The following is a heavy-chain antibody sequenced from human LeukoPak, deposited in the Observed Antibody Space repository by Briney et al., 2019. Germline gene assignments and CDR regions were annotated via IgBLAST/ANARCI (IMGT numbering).Heavy chain of an antibody. V-gene: IGHV3-23*01. CDR1: GFTFSSYA. D-gene: IGHD6-19*01. CDR3: AKDSNGGGWWSDYFDY. J-gene: IGHJ4*02. Sequence: GGSLRLSCAASGFTFSSYAMSWVRQAPGKGLEWVSTISGSGGNTNHADSVKGRFTISRDNSKNTLYLQVNSLRAEGTAVYYCAKDSNGGGWWSDYFDYWGQGTLVTVSS. CDR2: ISGSGGNT.